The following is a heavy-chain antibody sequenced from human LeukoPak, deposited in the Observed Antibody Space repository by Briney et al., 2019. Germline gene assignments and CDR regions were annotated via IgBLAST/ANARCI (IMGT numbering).Heavy chain of an antibody. Sequence: KPSETLSLTCSVSGGTFGTYYWSWIRQPPGKGLEWIGEINHSGSTNYNPSLKSRVTISVDTSKNQFSLKLSSVTAADTAVYYCARGGNRPAYIAAAGSVQYYYGMDVWGQGTTVTVSS. CDR1: GGTFGTYY. D-gene: IGHD6-13*01. V-gene: IGHV4-34*01. J-gene: IGHJ6*02. CDR2: INHSGST. CDR3: ARGGNRPAYIAAAGSVQYYYGMDV.